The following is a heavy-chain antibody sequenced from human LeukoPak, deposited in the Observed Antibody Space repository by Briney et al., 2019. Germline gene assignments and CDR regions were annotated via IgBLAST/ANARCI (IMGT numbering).Heavy chain of an antibody. CDR2: ISGSGGST. V-gene: IGHV3-23*01. D-gene: IGHD3-10*01. CDR1: GFTFSSYA. J-gene: IGHJ4*02. CDR3: AKDGEVVSPNYFDY. Sequence: LAGGSLSLSCAPSGFTFSSYAMSWVRHAPGEGLGWVSAISGSGGSTYYADSVKGRFTISRDNSKNTLYLQMNSLRAEDTAVYYCAKDGEVVSPNYFDYWGQGTLVTVSS.